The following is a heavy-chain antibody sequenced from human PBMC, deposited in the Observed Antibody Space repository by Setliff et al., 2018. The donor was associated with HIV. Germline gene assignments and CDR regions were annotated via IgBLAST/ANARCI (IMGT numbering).Heavy chain of an antibody. V-gene: IGHV5-51*01. CDR1: GYSFITYW. CDR3: ARFYGSYDVGGFDI. J-gene: IGHJ3*02. D-gene: IGHD3-16*01. CDR2: MNPDGSNT. Sequence: GESLKISCKGSGYSFITYWIGWVRQRPGKGLEWMGIMNPDGSNTRYSPSFQGQVTISVDESISTAYLQWSSLKASDTAFYYCARFYGSYDVGGFDIWGQGTTVTVSS.